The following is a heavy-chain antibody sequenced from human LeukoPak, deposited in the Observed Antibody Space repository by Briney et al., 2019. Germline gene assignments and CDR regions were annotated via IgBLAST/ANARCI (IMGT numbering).Heavy chain of an antibody. CDR1: GYTFTDYY. V-gene: IGHV1-2*02. CDR2: INPNRDGT. D-gene: IGHD1-26*01. J-gene: IGHJ4*02. Sequence: ASVKVSCKASGYTFTDYYMHWVRQAPGQGLEWMGWINPNRDGTNYAQKFQGRVTMTRDTSKNQFSLKLSSVTAADTAVYYCARLGGGGSYYFDYWGQGTLVTVSS. CDR3: ARLGGGGSYYFDY.